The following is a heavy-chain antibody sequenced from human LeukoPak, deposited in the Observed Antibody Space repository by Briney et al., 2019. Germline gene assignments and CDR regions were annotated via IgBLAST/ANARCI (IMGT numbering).Heavy chain of an antibody. Sequence: GGSLRLSCAASGFTFSSYGMHWVRQAPGKGLEWVAVISYDGSNKYYADSVKGRFTISRDNSKNTLYLQMNSLRAEDTAVYYCARVGSERAVAGPRGGYWGQGTLVTVSS. D-gene: IGHD6-19*01. J-gene: IGHJ4*02. V-gene: IGHV3-30*03. CDR3: ARVGSERAVAGPRGGY. CDR2: ISYDGSNK. CDR1: GFTFSSYG.